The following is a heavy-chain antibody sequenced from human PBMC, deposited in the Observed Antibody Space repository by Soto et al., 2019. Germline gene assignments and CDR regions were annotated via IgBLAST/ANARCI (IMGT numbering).Heavy chain of an antibody. CDR2: ISGSGSTI. D-gene: IGHD3-3*02. J-gene: IGHJ4*02. CDR1: GFTFSDYY. V-gene: IGHV3-11*01. Sequence: QVQLVESGGGLVKPGGSLRVSCAASGFTFSDYYMNWIRKAPGKGLEWVSYISGSGSTIYYADSVKGRFTISRDNAKNSLDLQMNSLRAEDTAVYYCARGGGISIVGYSYFDYWGQGTLVTVSS. CDR3: ARGGGISIVGYSYFDY.